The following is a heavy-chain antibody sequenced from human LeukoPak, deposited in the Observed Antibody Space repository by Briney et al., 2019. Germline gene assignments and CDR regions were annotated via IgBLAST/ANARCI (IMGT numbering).Heavy chain of an antibody. CDR3: ARDRADYDFWSGYHDY. CDR1: GYIFSNHG. V-gene: IGHV1-18*01. CDR2: ISAYNGNT. Sequence: ASVKVSCKASGYIFSNHGISWVRQAPGQGLEWMGWISAYNGNTNYAQKLQGRVTMTTDTSTSTAYMELRSLRSDDTAVYYCARDRADYDFWSGYHDYWGQGTLVTVSS. J-gene: IGHJ4*02. D-gene: IGHD3-3*01.